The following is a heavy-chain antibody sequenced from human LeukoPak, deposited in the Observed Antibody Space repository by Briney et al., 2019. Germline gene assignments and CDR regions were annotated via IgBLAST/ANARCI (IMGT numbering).Heavy chain of an antibody. CDR2: IRYDGTNK. V-gene: IGHV3-30*02. D-gene: IGHD5-18*01. CDR3: AKRRLDTAMGYPGY. CDR1: GFTYSSYG. J-gene: IGHJ4*02. Sequence: GGSLRLSCAASGFTYSSYGMNWVRQAPGKGLEWVAFIRYDGTNKYYADSVKGRFTISRDNSKNTLYLQMNSLRAEDTAVYYRAKRRLDTAMGYPGYWGQGILVTVSS.